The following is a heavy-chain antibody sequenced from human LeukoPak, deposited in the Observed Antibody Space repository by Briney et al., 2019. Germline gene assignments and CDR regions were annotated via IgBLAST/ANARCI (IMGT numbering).Heavy chain of an antibody. D-gene: IGHD2-15*01. V-gene: IGHV3-21*01. J-gene: IGHJ5*02. Sequence: GGSLRLSCAASGFTFSSYTMNWVRQAPGNGLEWVSSISSSSRYIYYADSVRGQFTICRDNAKNSLYLQMNSLRAEDTAVYYCARASEYCSGGTCYSNWFDPWGQGTLVTVSS. CDR2: ISSSSRYI. CDR1: GFTFSSYT. CDR3: ARASEYCSGGTCYSNWFDP.